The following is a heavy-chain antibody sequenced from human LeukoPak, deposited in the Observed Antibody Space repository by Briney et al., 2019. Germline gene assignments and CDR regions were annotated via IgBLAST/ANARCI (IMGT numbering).Heavy chain of an antibody. V-gene: IGHV5-51*01. Sequence: GESLKISCETSGYSFTTYWIGWVRQRPGTGLEWVGAIYPDDSDTRYSPSFQGQVAISADRSIRTAYLKWNSLKASDTGMYYCARKNPLTGDALDIWGPGTMVTVS. CDR2: IYPDDSDT. D-gene: IGHD7-27*01. J-gene: IGHJ3*02. CDR3: ARKNPLTGDALDI. CDR1: GYSFTTYW.